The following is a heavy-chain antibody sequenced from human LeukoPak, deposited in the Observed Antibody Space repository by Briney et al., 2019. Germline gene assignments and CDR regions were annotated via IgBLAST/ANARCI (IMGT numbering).Heavy chain of an antibody. CDR1: GYTFTAYY. CDR3: AREGAAQLSSYFDH. J-gene: IGHJ4*02. Sequence: ASVKVSCKASGYTFTAYYIHWVRQAPGQGLEWMRWINPNTGGTNFAQSLQGRVTMTRDTSINTAYMELSSLRSDDTAMYYCAREGAAQLSSYFDHWGQGTLVTVSS. D-gene: IGHD1-1*01. V-gene: IGHV1-2*02. CDR2: INPNTGGT.